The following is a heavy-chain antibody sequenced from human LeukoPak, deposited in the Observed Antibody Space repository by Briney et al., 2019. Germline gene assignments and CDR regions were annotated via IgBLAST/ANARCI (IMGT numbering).Heavy chain of an antibody. Sequence: PGGSLRLSCAASGFTFSGSAMHWVRQASGKGLEWVGHIRSKPKNYATAYAASVKGRFTISRDDSKNTAYLQMNSLKTDDTAVYYCARDLSTVTTDAGFDYWGQGTLVTVSS. J-gene: IGHJ4*02. D-gene: IGHD4-17*01. CDR3: ARDLSTVTTDAGFDY. V-gene: IGHV3-73*01. CDR1: GFTFSGSA. CDR2: IRSKPKNYAT.